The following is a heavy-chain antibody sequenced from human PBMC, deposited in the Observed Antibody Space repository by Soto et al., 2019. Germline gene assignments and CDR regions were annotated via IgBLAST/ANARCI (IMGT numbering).Heavy chain of an antibody. CDR2: INPSGERI. CDR1: GFTFTDYY. D-gene: IGHD2-15*01. J-gene: IGHJ5*02. V-gene: IGHV1-46*01. CDR3: ARDNIQGYGTPAASWWFDP. Sequence: QVQLVQSGAEGKKPGASVKDSCRASGFTFTDYYIHWVRQAHGQGLEWMGIINPSGERIRYAQKFQGRVTITRDTSTSTVYMDRSSRRNEDTAVYYCARDNIQGYGTPAASWWFDPWGQGTLVTVSS.